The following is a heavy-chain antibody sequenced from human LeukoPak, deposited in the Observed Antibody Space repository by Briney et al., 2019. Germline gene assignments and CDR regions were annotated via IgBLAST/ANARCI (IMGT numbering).Heavy chain of an antibody. CDR1: GFTFSRYW. D-gene: IGHD4-23*01. CDR3: ARAVDDDPIDY. V-gene: IGHV3-7*04. CDR2: INEDGSEK. J-gene: IGHJ4*02. Sequence: GGSLRLSRAASGFTFSRYWMNWVRQAPGKGLEWVANINEDGSEKHFVDSVKGRFTISRDNAKNSLYLQMNSLRVEDTAVYYCARAVDDDPIDYWGQGTLVTVSS.